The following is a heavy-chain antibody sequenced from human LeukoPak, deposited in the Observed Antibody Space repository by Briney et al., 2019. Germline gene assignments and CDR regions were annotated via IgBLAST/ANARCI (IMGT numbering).Heavy chain of an antibody. CDR3: ARATGTKVPPGY. CDR2: INHSGRN. Sequence: SETLSLTCAVYGGSFSGYYWSWIRQPPGKGLEWIGEINHSGRNDYNPSLKSRVTISVDTSKNQFSLKLSSVTAADTAVYYCARATGTKVPPGYWGQGTLVTVSS. J-gene: IGHJ4*02. V-gene: IGHV4-34*01. CDR1: GGSFSGYY. D-gene: IGHD1-7*01.